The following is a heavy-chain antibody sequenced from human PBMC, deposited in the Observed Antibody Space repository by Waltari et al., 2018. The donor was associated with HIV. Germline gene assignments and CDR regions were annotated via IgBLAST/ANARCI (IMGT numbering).Heavy chain of an antibody. CDR3: ATALYSSSSAGSIDY. D-gene: IGHD6-6*01. J-gene: IGHJ4*02. V-gene: IGHV1-2*02. Sequence: QVQLVQSGAEVKKPGASVKGYCKASGYTFTGYYMHWVRQAPGQGLEWMGLINPNSGGTNYAQKFQGRVTMTRDTSISTAYMELSRLRSDDTAVYYCATALYSSSSAGSIDYWGQGTLVTVSS. CDR1: GYTFTGYY. CDR2: INPNSGGT.